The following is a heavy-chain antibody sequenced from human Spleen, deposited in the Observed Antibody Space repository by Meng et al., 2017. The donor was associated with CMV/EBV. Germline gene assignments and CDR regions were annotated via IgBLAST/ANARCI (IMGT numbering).Heavy chain of an antibody. CDR1: GFTFRSYS. J-gene: IGHJ3*02. D-gene: IGHD1-14*01. CDR2: ISSSSYI. CDR3: AREREPYDAFDI. V-gene: IGHV3-21*01. Sequence: SCAGSGFTFRSYSMNWVRQAPGKGLEWVSSISSSSYIYYADSVKGRFTISRENAKNSLYLQMNSLRAEDTAVYYCAREREPYDAFDIWGQGTMVTVSS.